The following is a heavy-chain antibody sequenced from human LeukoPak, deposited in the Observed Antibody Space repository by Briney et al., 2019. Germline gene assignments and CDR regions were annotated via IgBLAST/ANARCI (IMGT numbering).Heavy chain of an antibody. CDR2: FDPEDGET. V-gene: IGHV1-24*01. Sequence: ASVKVSCKASGYTFTGYYMHWVRQAPGQGLEWMGGFDPEDGETIYAQKFQGRVTMTEDTSTDTAYMELSSLRSEDTAVYYCATGEGVAAVIFDYWGQGTLVTVSS. D-gene: IGHD6-13*01. CDR1: GYTFTGYY. CDR3: ATGEGVAAVIFDY. J-gene: IGHJ4*02.